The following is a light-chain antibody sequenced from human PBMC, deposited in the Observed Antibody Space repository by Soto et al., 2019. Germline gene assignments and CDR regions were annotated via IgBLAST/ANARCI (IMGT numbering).Light chain of an antibody. CDR2: KAS. CDR3: QQYGS. J-gene: IGKJ1*01. Sequence: DIQMTQSPSTLSGSVGDRVTITCRASQTISSWLAWYQQKPGKAPKLLIYKASTLESAVPSRFSGSGSGTEFTLTISGLQPEDFAVYYCQQYGSFGQGTKVDIK. V-gene: IGKV1-5*03. CDR1: QTISSW.